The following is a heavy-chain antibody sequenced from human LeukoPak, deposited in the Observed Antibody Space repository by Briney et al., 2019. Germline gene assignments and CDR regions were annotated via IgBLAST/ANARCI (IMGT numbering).Heavy chain of an antibody. Sequence: SETLSLTCTVCGGSISSYYWSWMRQPPGKGLEWIGYIYTSGSTNYNPSLKSRVTISVDTSKNQFSLKLSSVTAADTAVYYCARRGWLRGYLYWYFDLWGRGTLVTVSS. J-gene: IGHJ2*01. CDR3: ARRGWLRGYLYWYFDL. D-gene: IGHD6-19*01. CDR2: IYTSGST. V-gene: IGHV4-4*09. CDR1: GGSISSYY.